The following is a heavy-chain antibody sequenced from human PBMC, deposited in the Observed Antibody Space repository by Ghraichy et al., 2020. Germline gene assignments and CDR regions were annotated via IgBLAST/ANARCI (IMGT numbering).Heavy chain of an antibody. V-gene: IGHV3-30*18. J-gene: IGHJ4*02. CDR3: AKDEQQRAGDFDY. D-gene: IGHD6-13*01. Sequence: GGSLRLSCAASGFTFSSYGMHWVRQAPGKGLEWVAVISYDGSNKYYADSVKGRFTISRDNSKNTLYLQMNSLRAEDTAVYYCAKDEQQRAGDFDYWGQGTLVTVSS. CDR1: GFTFSSYG. CDR2: ISYDGSNK.